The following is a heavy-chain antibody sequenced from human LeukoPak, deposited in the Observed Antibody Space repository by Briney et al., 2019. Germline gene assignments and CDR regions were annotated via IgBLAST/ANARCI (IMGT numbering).Heavy chain of an antibody. Sequence: PGGSLRLSCAASGFTFSSYAMSWVRQAPGKGLEWVANIKKDGIEKYYVESVKGRFTISRDSAKNSLSLQMNSLRAEDTAVYYCARGRYSSRSGGYYFDIWGQGTLVTVSS. CDR3: ARGRYSSRSGGYYFDI. CDR1: GFTFSSYA. V-gene: IGHV3-7*01. J-gene: IGHJ4*02. D-gene: IGHD2-2*01. CDR2: IKKDGIEK.